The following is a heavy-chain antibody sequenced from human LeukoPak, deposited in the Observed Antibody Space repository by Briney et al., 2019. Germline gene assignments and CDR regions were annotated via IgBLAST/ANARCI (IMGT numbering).Heavy chain of an antibody. V-gene: IGHV3-23*01. J-gene: IGHJ4*02. CDR2: ISGSGVNT. D-gene: IGHD5-12*01. CDR3: STRRGATWHFDY. CDR1: GFTVSNNY. Sequence: GGSLRLSCAASGFTVSNNYMNWVRQAPGKGLEWVSAISGSGVNTYYADSVKGRFTISRDNSKNTLYLQMNSLRAEDTAVYYCSTRRGATWHFDYWGQGALVTVSS.